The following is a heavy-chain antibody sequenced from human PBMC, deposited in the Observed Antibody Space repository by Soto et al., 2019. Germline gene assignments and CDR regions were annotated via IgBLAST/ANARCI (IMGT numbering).Heavy chain of an antibody. Sequence: EVQLLESGGGLVQPGGSLRLSCAASGFTFSNYAMSWVRQAPGKGLKWVSAIGGSGTSTYYADSVKGRFTISRDNSKNTLPLQMNSLRAEDTAVYYCAKGGTALYYYGMDVWGQGTTVTVSS. CDR3: AKGGTALYYYGMDV. CDR2: IGGSGTST. V-gene: IGHV3-23*01. D-gene: IGHD2-15*01. J-gene: IGHJ6*02. CDR1: GFTFSNYA.